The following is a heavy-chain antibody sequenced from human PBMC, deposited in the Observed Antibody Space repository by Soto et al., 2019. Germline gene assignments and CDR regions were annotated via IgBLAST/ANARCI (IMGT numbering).Heavy chain of an antibody. J-gene: IGHJ6*02. V-gene: IGHV3-23*01. Sequence: GLSLRGSWAASGLTFCSYAMRWVRQAPGKELAWPSAISGRGGSTYYADSVHGRFTICRDNSKHTLYLQMNSLRAEDTAVYYCAKDARLRNFDWLLYGGPDYDYGKDVWRQGTADGVSS. CDR1: GLTFCSYA. D-gene: IGHD3-9*01. CDR2: ISGRGGST. CDR3: AKDARLRNFDWLLYGGPDYDYGKDV.